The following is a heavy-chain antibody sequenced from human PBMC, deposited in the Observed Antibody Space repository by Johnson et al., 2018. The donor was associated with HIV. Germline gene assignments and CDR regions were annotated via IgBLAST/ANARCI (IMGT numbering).Heavy chain of an antibody. J-gene: IGHJ3*02. CDR2: INWNGGTT. V-gene: IGHV3-20*04. Sequence: QLVESGGGVVQPGRSLRLSCAASGFTFSSYAMHWVRQAPGKGLEWVSAINWNGGTTGYADSVKGRFTISRDNAKNSLYVQMNSLRAEDTALYYCARGALGILHAFDIWGQGTKVSVSS. CDR1: GFTFSSYA. D-gene: IGHD7-27*01. CDR3: ARGALGILHAFDI.